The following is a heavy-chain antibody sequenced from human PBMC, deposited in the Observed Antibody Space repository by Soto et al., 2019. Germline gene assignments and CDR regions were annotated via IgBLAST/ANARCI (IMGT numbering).Heavy chain of an antibody. J-gene: IGHJ5*02. D-gene: IGHD2-8*01. CDR2: ISWNSGSI. CDR3: AKEMKDNGVCCDWFDP. V-gene: IGHV3-9*01. CDR1: GFTFDDYA. Sequence: EVQLVESGGGLVQPGRSLRLSCAASGFTFDDYAMHWVRQAPGKGLEWVSGISWNSGSIGYADSVKGRFTISRDNAKNSQYQAMNSLRAEDTALYYCAKEMKDNGVCCDWFDPWGQGTLVTVSS.